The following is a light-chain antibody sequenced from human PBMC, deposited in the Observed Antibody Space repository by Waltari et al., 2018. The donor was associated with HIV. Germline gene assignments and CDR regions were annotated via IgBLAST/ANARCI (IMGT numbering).Light chain of an antibody. CDR1: NLGRQS. J-gene: IGLJ1*01. V-gene: IGLV3-21*04. CDR3: QVWDSSSDHYV. Sequence: SYLLTQPPPVSVAPGKPAGITCGGNNLGRQSCPWYQQKPGQAPVLVIYDDGDRPSGIPERFSGSNSGNTATLTISRVEAGDEADYYCQVWDSSSDHYVFGTGTKVTVL. CDR2: DDG.